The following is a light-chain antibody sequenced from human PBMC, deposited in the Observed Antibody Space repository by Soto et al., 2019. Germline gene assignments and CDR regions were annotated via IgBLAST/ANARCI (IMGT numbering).Light chain of an antibody. CDR1: SSNIGAGYD. Sequence: QSVLTQPPSVSGAPGQRVTISCTGSSSNIGAGYDVHWYQQLPGTAPKLLIYGNSNRPSGVPDRFSGSKSGTSASLAFTGLQAEDEADYSCHSYAGSLSVYVFVTGTKLTVL. CDR3: HSYAGSLSVYV. V-gene: IGLV1-40*01. CDR2: GNS. J-gene: IGLJ1*01.